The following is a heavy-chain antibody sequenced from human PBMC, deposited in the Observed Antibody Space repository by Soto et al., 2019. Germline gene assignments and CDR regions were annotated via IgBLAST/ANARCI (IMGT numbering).Heavy chain of an antibody. CDR3: TTVTYYDFGVDFDY. J-gene: IGHJ4*02. CDR1: GFTFSNAW. CDR2: IKSKTDGGTT. Sequence: PGGSLRLSCAASGFTFSNAWMSWVRQAPGKGLEWVSRIKSKTDGGTTDYAAPVKGRFTISRDDSKNTLYLQMNSLKTEDTAVYYCTTVTYYDFGVDFDYWGQGTLVTVSS. D-gene: IGHD3-3*01. V-gene: IGHV3-15*01.